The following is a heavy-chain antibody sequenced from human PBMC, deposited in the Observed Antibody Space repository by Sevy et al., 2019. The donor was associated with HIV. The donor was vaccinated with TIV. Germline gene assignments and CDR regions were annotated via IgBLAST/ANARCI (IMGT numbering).Heavy chain of an antibody. V-gene: IGHV1-69*13. Sequence: ASVKVSCKASGGTFSSYAFSWVRQAPGQGLEWMGEIIASFGTTNYAQNFQGRVTITADESTSTTYMELSSLRYEDTAVYYCARGITTMFGGGYYFDYWGQGILVTVSS. J-gene: IGHJ4*02. CDR1: GGTFSSYA. CDR3: ARGITTMFGGGYYFDY. D-gene: IGHD1-26*01. CDR2: IIASFGTT.